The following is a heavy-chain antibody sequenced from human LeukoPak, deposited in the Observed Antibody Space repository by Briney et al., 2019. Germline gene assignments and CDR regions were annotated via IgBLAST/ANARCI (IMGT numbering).Heavy chain of an antibody. CDR3: AKYYDSSAVRGDAFGI. CDR2: ISGSGGST. CDR1: GFTFSSYA. Sequence: GGSLRLSCAASGFTFSSYAMSWVRQAPGKGLEWVSAISGSGGSTYYADSVKGRFTISRDNSKNTLYLQMNSLRAEDTAVYYCAKYYDSSAVRGDAFGIWGQGTMVTVSS. J-gene: IGHJ3*02. V-gene: IGHV3-23*01. D-gene: IGHD3-22*01.